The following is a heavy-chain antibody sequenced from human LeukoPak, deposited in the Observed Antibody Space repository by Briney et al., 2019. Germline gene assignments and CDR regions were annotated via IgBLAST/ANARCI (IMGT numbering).Heavy chain of an antibody. CDR1: GGSFSGYY. D-gene: IGHD3-3*01. CDR2: INHSGST. J-gene: IGHJ4*02. CDR3: ARGGTYDFWSGYHRNYFDY. V-gene: IGHV4-34*01. Sequence: SETLSLTCAVYGGSFSGYYWSWIRQPPGKGLEWLGEINHSGSTNYNPSLKSRVTISVDTSKNQFSLKLSSVTAADTAVYYCARGGTYDFWSGYHRNYFDYWGQGTLVTVSS.